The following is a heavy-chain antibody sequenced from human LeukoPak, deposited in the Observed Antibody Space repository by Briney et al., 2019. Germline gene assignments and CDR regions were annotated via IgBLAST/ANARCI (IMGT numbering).Heavy chain of an antibody. J-gene: IGHJ2*01. CDR1: GGSISSSSYY. V-gene: IGHV4-39*07. CDR2: INHSGST. Sequence: PSETLSLTCTVSGGSISSSSYYWGWIRQPPGKGLEWIGEINHSGSTNYNPSLKSRVTISVDTSKNQFSLKLSSVTAADTAVYYCARGGYFDLWGRGTLVTVSS. CDR3: ARGGYFDL.